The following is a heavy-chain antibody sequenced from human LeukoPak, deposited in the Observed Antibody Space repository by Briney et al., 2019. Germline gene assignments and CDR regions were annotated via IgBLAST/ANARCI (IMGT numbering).Heavy chain of an antibody. Sequence: GGSLRLSCAASGFTFSSYEMNWVRQAPGKGLEWVSYISSSGSTIYYADSVKGRFTISRDNAKNSLYLQMNSLRAEDTAVYYWXXXXQLVXGRGFDXWGQGTLVTVSS. V-gene: IGHV3-48*03. CDR3: XXXXQLVXGRGFDX. CDR2: ISSSGSTI. D-gene: IGHD6-13*01. J-gene: IGHJ4*02. CDR1: GFTFSSYE.